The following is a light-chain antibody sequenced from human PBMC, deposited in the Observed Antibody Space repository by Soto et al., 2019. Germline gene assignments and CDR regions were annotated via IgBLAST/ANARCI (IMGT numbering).Light chain of an antibody. J-gene: IGLJ3*02. V-gene: IGLV1-51*01. Sequence: QSVLTQPPSVSAAPGQKVTISCSGSSSNIGNNYVSWYQQFPGTSPKLLIYDNNKRPSGIPDRFSGSKSDTSSTLGITGLQTGDEADYFCATWDTSLSAVLFGGGTKLTVL. CDR1: SSNIGNNY. CDR3: ATWDTSLSAVL. CDR2: DNN.